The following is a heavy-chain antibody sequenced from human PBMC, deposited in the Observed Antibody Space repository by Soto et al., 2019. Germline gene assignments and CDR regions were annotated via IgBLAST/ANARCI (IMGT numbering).Heavy chain of an antibody. CDR3: ARYWFQFRRFLEGFDY. CDR2: IIPIFGTA. CDR1: GGSFSSYA. D-gene: IGHD3-3*01. Sequence: SVKVSCKASGGSFSSYAISWVRQAPGQGLEWIGGIIPIFGTANYAQKFQGRVTITADKSTSTPYMELSSLRPADTAEYYCARYWFQFRRFLEGFDYWGQGTLVTV. V-gene: IGHV1-69*06. J-gene: IGHJ4*02.